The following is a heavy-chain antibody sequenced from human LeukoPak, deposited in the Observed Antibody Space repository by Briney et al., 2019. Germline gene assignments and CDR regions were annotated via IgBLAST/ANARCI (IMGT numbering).Heavy chain of an antibody. CDR1: GFTFSSYS. CDR3: ARGIAVAGSDY. Sequence: NPGGSLRLSCAASGFTFSSYSMNWVRQAPGKGLEWVSSISSSSSYIYYADSVKGRFTISRDNAKNSLYLQVNSLRAEDTAVYYCARGIAVAGSDYWGQGTLVTVSS. J-gene: IGHJ4*02. CDR2: ISSSSSYI. V-gene: IGHV3-21*01. D-gene: IGHD6-19*01.